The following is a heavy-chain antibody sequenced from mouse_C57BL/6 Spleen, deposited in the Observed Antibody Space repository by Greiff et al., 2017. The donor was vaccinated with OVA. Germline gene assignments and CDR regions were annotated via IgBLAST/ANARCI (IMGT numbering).Heavy chain of an antibody. CDR2: ISYDGSN. CDR3: AGGLYSNFAY. J-gene: IGHJ3*01. D-gene: IGHD2-5*01. Sequence: VQLKESGPGLVKPSQSLSLTCSVTGYSITSGYYWNWIRQFPGNKLEWMGYISYDGSNNYNPSLKNRISITRDTSKNQFFLKLNSVTTEDTATYYCAGGLYSNFAYWGQGTLVTVSA. V-gene: IGHV3-6*01. CDR1: GYSITSGYY.